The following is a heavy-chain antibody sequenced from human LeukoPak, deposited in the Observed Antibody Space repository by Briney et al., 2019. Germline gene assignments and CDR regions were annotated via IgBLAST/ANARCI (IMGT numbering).Heavy chain of an antibody. J-gene: IGHJ4*02. D-gene: IGHD6-19*01. V-gene: IGHV3-23*01. CDR3: AKDRGSGWYFDY. CDR2: LGGGGAGI. Sequence: GGSLSLSCAASGFTFITYGMSWVRQAPGKGLEWVSSLGGGGAGIYYADSVKGRFAISRDNSKNTLYLQMNSLRAEDTAVYYCAKDRGSGWYFDYWGQGTLVTVSS. CDR1: GFTFITYG.